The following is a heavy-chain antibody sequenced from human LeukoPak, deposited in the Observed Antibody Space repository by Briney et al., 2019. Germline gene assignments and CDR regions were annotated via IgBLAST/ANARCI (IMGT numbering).Heavy chain of an antibody. CDR1: GFTFTDHY. V-gene: IGHV1-2*02. Sequence: GASVKVSCKSSGFTFTDHYIHWVRRGPGQGLEWMGYIGPHSTFTSSPREFQGRVTMTRDASMSTAYMELTRLTSDDTAVYYCVREGEGPLSKDFDYWGQGTLVTVSS. CDR3: VREGEGPLSKDFDY. D-gene: IGHD2/OR15-2a*01. CDR2: IGPHSTFT. J-gene: IGHJ4*02.